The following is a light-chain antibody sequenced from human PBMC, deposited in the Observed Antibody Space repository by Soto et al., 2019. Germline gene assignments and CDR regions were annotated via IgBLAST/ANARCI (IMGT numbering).Light chain of an antibody. Sequence: EIVLTQSPGTLSLSPGERATLSCRASQSISSTYLSWYQQTPGQAPRLLIYGASTRATGIPDRFSGSGSGTDFPLTISRLEPEDFVVYYCQQYGSSPLMYTFGQGTKLEIK. CDR3: QQYGSSPLMYT. CDR1: QSISSTY. CDR2: GAS. J-gene: IGKJ2*01. V-gene: IGKV3-20*01.